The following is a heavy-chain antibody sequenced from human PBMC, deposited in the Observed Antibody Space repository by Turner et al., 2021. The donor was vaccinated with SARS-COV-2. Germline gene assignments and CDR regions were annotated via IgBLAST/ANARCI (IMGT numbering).Heavy chain of an antibody. Sequence: EVQLVESGGGLVKHGVSLCLSRALSRFTFSGNSMVWVRQAPGEGLEWISCIGSGDSDTKYADSVKGRFTISKDSAKNSLYLQMSSLRVEDTAVYYCASRPPPGWGPFDYWGQGTLVTVSS. CDR2: IGSGDSDT. V-gene: IGHV3-21*05. CDR1: RFTFSGNS. CDR3: ASRPPPGWGPFDY. J-gene: IGHJ4*02. D-gene: IGHD7-27*01.